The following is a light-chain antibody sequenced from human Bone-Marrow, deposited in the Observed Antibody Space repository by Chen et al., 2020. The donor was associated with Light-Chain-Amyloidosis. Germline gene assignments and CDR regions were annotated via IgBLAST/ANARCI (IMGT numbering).Light chain of an antibody. V-gene: IGLV3-21*02. CDR1: NIGSTS. Sequence: SYVLTQPSSVSVAPGQTATIACGGNNIGSTSVHWYQQTPGQAPLLVVYDDSYRPSGIPERLSGCNSGNTATLTSSRVEAGDESDYYCQVWDRSSDRPVCGGGTKLTVL. CDR2: DDS. CDR3: QVWDRSSDRPV. J-gene: IGLJ3*02.